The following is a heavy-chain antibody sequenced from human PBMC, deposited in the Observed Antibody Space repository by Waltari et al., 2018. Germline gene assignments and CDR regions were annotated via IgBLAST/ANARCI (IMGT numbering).Heavy chain of an antibody. D-gene: IGHD3-22*01. CDR2: MNPNSGNT. CDR3: ARGSTDYYDSSGYCDY. CDR1: GYTFTSYD. V-gene: IGHV1-8*03. J-gene: IGHJ4*02. Sequence: QVQLVQSGAEVKKPGASVKVSCKASGYTFTSYDINWVRQATGQGLEWMGWMNPNSGNTGYAKKFQGRVTITRNTSISTAYMELSSLRSEDTAVYYCARGSTDYYDSSGYCDYWGQGTLVTVSS.